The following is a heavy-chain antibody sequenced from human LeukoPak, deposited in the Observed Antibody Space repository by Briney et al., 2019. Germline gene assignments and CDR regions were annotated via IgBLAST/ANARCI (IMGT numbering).Heavy chain of an antibody. V-gene: IGHV3-23*01. J-gene: IGHJ4*02. CDR2: ISGSGGST. Sequence: GGSLRLSCAASGFTVSSNYMSWVRQAPGKGLEWVSAISGSGGSTYYADSVKGRFTISRDNSKNTLYLQMNSLRAEDTAVYYCAKGRDLGYFDYWGQGTLVTVSS. CDR1: GFTVSSNY. CDR3: AKGRDLGYFDY.